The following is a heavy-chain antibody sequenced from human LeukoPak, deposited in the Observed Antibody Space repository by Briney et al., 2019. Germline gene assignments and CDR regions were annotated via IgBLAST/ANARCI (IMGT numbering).Heavy chain of an antibody. J-gene: IGHJ6*03. CDR1: GGSFSGYY. CDR3: ARAKRSYGSGTYYNPYYMDV. D-gene: IGHD3-10*01. V-gene: IGHV4-34*01. CDR2: INHSGST. Sequence: SETLSLTCAVYGGSFSGYYWSWIRQPPGKGLEWIGEINHSGSTNYNPSLKSRVTILVDTSKNQFSLKLSSVTAADTAVHYCARAKRSYGSGTYYNPYYMDVWGKGTTVTVSS.